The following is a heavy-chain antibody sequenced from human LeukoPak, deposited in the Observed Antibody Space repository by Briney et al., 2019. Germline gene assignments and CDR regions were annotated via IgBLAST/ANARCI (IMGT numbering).Heavy chain of an antibody. D-gene: IGHD3-3*01. CDR3: AKDGTYDFWSGYYTGSDY. CDR1: GFTFSSYG. CDR2: MSYDGSKE. J-gene: IGHJ4*02. V-gene: IGHV3-30*18. Sequence: GGSLRLSCAASGFTFSSYGMHWVRQAPGKGLEWVAVMSYDGSKEYYADSVKGRFTISRGNSKNTLYLQMNSLRAEDTAVYYCAKDGTYDFWSGYYTGSDYWGQGTLVTVSS.